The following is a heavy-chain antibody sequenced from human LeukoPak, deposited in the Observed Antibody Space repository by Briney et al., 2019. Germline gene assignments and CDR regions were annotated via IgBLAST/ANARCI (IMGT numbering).Heavy chain of an antibody. J-gene: IGHJ4*02. CDR2: ISGSGGST. CDR1: GFAFSTYA. D-gene: IGHD2-21*01. CDR3: AKNRALHEIDY. V-gene: IGHV3-23*01. Sequence: PGGSLRLXCAASGFAFSTYAMSWVRQAPGKGLEWVSGISGSGGSTYYADSVKGRFTISRDNSKNTLYLQMNSLIAGDTAIYYCAKNRALHEIDYWGQGTLVTVSS.